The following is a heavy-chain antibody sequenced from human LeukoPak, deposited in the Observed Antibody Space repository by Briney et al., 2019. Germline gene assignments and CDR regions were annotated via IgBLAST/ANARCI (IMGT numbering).Heavy chain of an antibody. V-gene: IGHV1-18*01. Sequence: ASVKVSCKASGYTFTSYGISWVRQAPGQGLEWMGWISAYNGNTNYAQKLQGRVTMTEDTSTDTAYMELSSLRSEDTAVYYCARVPRDRSSLESWGQGTLIIVSS. CDR2: ISAYNGNT. J-gene: IGHJ4*02. CDR3: ARVPRDRSSLES. D-gene: IGHD6-6*01. CDR1: GYTFTSYG.